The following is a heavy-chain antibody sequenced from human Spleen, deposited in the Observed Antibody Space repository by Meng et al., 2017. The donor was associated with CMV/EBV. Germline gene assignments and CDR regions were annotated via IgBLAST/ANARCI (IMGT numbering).Heavy chain of an antibody. V-gene: IGHV1-2*02. CDR3: ARGSQVAAGTGRRAFDI. J-gene: IGHJ3*02. D-gene: IGHD6-13*01. CDR2: INPNSGGT. Sequence: ASVKVSCKASGYTFRNYALNWVRQAPGQGLEWMGWINPNSGGTNYAQKFQGRVTMTRDTSISTAYMELNRLRSDDTAVYYCARGSQVAAGTGRRAFDIWGQGTMVTVSS. CDR1: GYTFRNYA.